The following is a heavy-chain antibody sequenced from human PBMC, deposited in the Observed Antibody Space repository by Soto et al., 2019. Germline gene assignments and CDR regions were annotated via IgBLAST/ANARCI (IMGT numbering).Heavy chain of an antibody. Sequence: SVKVSCKASGGTFSSYAISWVRQAPGQGLEWMGGIIPIFGTANYAQKFQGRVTITADESTSTAYMELSSLRSEDTAVYYCARGAFGALTYYYGMDVWGQGTTVTVSS. J-gene: IGHJ6*02. CDR2: IIPIFGTA. V-gene: IGHV1-69*13. D-gene: IGHD3-3*01. CDR3: ARGAFGALTYYYGMDV. CDR1: GGTFSSYA.